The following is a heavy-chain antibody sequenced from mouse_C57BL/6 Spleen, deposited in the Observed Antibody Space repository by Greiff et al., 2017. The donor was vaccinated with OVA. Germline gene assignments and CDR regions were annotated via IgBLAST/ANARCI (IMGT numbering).Heavy chain of an antibody. CDR1: GFTFSDYG. D-gene: IGHD2-3*01. Sequence: EVKLVESGGGLVKPGGSLKLSCAASGFTFSDYGMHWVRQAPEKGLEWVAYISSGSSTIYYADTVKGRFTISRDNAKNTLFLQMTSLRSEDTAMYYCARYGYYVGYFAMDYWGQGTSVTVSS. CDR2: ISSGSSTI. V-gene: IGHV5-17*01. CDR3: ARYGYYVGYFAMDY. J-gene: IGHJ4*01.